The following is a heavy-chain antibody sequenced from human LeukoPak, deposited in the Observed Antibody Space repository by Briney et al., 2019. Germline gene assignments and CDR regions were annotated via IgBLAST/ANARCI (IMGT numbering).Heavy chain of an antibody. J-gene: IGHJ3*01. CDR2: IDTDGSST. V-gene: IGHV3-74*01. Sequence: GGSLRLSCAASGFTFSSYWMNWVRQAPGKGLVWVSHIDTDGSSTTYADSVKGRFTISRDNAKNTLFLQMNSLRVDDTAVYYCARSTYGAFNLWGQGTMVTVS. CDR1: GFTFSSYW. CDR3: ARSTYGAFNL. D-gene: IGHD4-17*01.